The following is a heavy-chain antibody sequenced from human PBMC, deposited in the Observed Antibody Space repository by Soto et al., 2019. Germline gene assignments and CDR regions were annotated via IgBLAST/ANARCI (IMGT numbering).Heavy chain of an antibody. CDR1: GYIFVNYG. J-gene: IGHJ6*02. V-gene: IGHV1-18*01. Sequence: QVQLVQSGDEMKKPGASVRVSCKASGYIFVNYGLAWVRQAPGQGLEWMGWISPYTGDTHSASKVQGRLTMTTDTSTSTAYMDLGSLTSYDSAVYYCAMVDNYVTPTPQDVWGQGTTVTVSS. D-gene: IGHD3-16*01. CDR3: AMVDNYVTPTPQDV. CDR2: ISPYTGDT.